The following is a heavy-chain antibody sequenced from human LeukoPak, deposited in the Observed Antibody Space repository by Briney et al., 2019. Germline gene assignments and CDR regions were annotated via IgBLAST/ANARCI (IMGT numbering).Heavy chain of an antibody. CDR2: ISSGGDII. D-gene: IGHD3-10*01. V-gene: IGHV3-48*04. Sequence: PGGSLRLSCAASGFTFSSYAMSWVRQAPGKGLEWVSYISSGGDIIYYADSVKGRFTISRDNAKNSLFLQMNSLRAEGTAVYYCTREDYYYASGRWAQGTLVTVSS. CDR3: TREDYYYASGR. CDR1: GFTFSSYA. J-gene: IGHJ4*02.